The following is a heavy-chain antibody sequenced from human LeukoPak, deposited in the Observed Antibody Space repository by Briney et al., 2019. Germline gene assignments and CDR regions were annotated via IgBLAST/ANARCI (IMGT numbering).Heavy chain of an antibody. J-gene: IGHJ3*02. D-gene: IGHD2-15*01. CDR3: ARDPVVVAATRRGGAFDI. CDR1: GYTFTSYG. Sequence: GASVKVSCKASGYTFTSYGISWVRQAPGQGLEWMGWISAYNGNTNYAQKLQGRVTMTTDTSTSTAYMELRSLRSDDTAVYYCARDPVVVAATRRGGAFDIWGQGTMVTVSS. V-gene: IGHV1-18*01. CDR2: ISAYNGNT.